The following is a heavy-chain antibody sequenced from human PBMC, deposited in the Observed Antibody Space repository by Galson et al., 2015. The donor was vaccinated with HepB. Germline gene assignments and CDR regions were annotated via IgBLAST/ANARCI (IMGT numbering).Heavy chain of an antibody. D-gene: IGHD3-10*01. V-gene: IGHV5-51*01. CDR1: GYSFTNYW. Sequence: QSGAEVKKPGESLKISCKGSGYSFTNYWIGWVRQMPGKGLEWMGIIDPTASDIRYVPSFKGQVTISADKSISTAYLQWRSLKASDTAMYYCARPSHYGSGSYWDPFDSWGQGTLVTVSS. J-gene: IGHJ5*01. CDR2: IDPTASDI. CDR3: ARPSHYGSGSYWDPFDS.